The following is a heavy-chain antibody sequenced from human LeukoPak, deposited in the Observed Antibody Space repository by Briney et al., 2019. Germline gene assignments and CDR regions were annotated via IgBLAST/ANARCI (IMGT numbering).Heavy chain of an antibody. CDR2: IYYSGST. D-gene: IGHD4-17*01. Sequence: SETLSLTCTVSGGSISSSSYYWGWIRQPPGKGLEWIGNIYYSGSTYYNPSLKRRATISEDTSKNQFSLKLSSVTAADTAVYYCARLNDYGDYVAHWGQGTLVTVSS. V-gene: IGHV4-39*01. CDR3: ARLNDYGDYVAH. CDR1: GGSISSSSYY. J-gene: IGHJ4*02.